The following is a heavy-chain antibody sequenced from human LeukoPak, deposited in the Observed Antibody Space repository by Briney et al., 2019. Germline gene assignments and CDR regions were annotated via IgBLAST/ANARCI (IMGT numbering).Heavy chain of an antibody. V-gene: IGHV3-7*05. CDR1: GFVFSSYA. CDR3: ARIKLGAFDI. J-gene: IGHJ3*02. CDR2: IKQDGSEK. Sequence: PGESLRLSCAASGFVFSSYAMSWVRQAPGKGLEWVANIKQDGSEKYYVDSVKGRFTISRDNAKNSLYLQMNSLRAEDTAVYYCARIKLGAFDIWGQGTMVTVSS. D-gene: IGHD6-13*01.